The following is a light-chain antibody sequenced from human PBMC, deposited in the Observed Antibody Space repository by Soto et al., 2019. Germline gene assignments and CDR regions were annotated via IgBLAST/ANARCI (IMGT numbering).Light chain of an antibody. CDR1: SSDVGGYSY. V-gene: IGLV2-8*01. J-gene: IGLJ2*01. CDR2: EVT. CDR3: SSYAGSYIPVV. Sequence: QSALTQPPSASGSPGQSVTISCTGTSSDVGGYSYVSWYQQHPGKAPKLMIYEVTQRPSGVPDRFSGTKSGNTASLTVSGLQAEDEADYYCSSYAGSYIPVVFGGGTKLTVI.